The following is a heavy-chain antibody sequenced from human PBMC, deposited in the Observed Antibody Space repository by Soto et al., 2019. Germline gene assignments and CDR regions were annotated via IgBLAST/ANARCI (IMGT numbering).Heavy chain of an antibody. Sequence: QVQLVESGGGVVQPGRSLRLSCVASGFTFSNYGMHWVRQAPGKGLEWVAVISYDGSNKYYADSVKGRFSISRDNSKNTLYLQMNSLRAEDTAVYYCAKGDWFDPWGQGTLVTVSS. CDR2: ISYDGSNK. CDR3: AKGDWFDP. J-gene: IGHJ5*02. CDR1: GFTFSNYG. V-gene: IGHV3-30*18.